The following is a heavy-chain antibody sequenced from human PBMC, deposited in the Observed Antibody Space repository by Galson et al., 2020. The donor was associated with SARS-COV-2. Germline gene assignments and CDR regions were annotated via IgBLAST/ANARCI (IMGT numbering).Heavy chain of an antibody. CDR3: ARGMYTADGWYKIDY. J-gene: IGHJ4*02. CDR1: GGSVTSGAFY. CDR2: ISYLGSA. D-gene: IGHD6-19*01. Sequence: ASETLSLTCAVSGGSVTSGAFYWSWIRQPPGKGLEWLGYISYLGSANPNPSLKSRVTISSDLAENQFSLRLSSVTAADSAIYYCARGMYTADGWYKIDYWGRGTLVSVSS. V-gene: IGHV4-61*08.